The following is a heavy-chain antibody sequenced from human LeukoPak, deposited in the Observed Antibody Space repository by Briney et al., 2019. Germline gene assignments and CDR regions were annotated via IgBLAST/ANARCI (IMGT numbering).Heavy chain of an antibody. CDR2: ISAASWGI. CDR1: GFPFSTFS. Sequence: GGSLRLPCAASGFPFSTFSMTWVRQAPGKGLEWSSNISAASWGIYYADSVKGRFTTSRDNDKNSVFLQMSSLRADDTAVYYCAKGEYHQDGIGENRFDNWGQGALVTVSS. CDR3: AKGEYHQDGIGENRFDN. D-gene: IGHD5-24*01. V-gene: IGHV3-48*01. J-gene: IGHJ4*02.